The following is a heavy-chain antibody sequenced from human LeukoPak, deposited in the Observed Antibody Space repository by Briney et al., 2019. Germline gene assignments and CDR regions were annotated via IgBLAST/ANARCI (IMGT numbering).Heavy chain of an antibody. CDR3: AKADCSSTSCYAGSYYFDY. CDR1: GFTFSTYA. J-gene: IGHJ4*02. Sequence: GGSLRLSCAASGFTFSTYAMSWVRQAPGKGLEWVSAISGSGGSTYYADSVKGRFTISRDNSKNTLYLQMNSLRAEDTAVYYCAKADCSSTSCYAGSYYFDYWGQGTLVTVSS. V-gene: IGHV3-23*01. D-gene: IGHD2-2*01. CDR2: ISGSGGST.